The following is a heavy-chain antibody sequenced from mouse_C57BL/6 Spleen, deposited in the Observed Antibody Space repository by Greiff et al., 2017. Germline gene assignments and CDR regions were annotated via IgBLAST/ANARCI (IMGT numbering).Heavy chain of an antibody. D-gene: IGHD2-3*01. CDR2: ISYDGSN. J-gene: IGHJ2*01. V-gene: IGHV3-6*01. Sequence: EVQLQESGPGLVKPSQSLSLTCSVTGYSITSGYYWNWIRQFPGNKLEWMGYISYDGSNNYNPSLKNRISITRDTSKNQFFLKLNSVTTEDTATYYCARDRYDGYPYFDYWGQGTTLTVSS. CDR1: GYSITSGYY. CDR3: ARDRYDGYPYFDY.